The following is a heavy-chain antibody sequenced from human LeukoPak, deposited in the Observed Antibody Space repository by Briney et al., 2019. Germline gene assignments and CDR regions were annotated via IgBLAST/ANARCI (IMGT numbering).Heavy chain of an antibody. CDR1: GFTFSSYG. CDR2: FSGSGGST. D-gene: IGHD1-26*01. Sequence: GGSLRLSCAASGFTFSSYGMSWVRQAPGKGLEWVSSFSGSGGSTYYADSVKGRFTISRDNSKNTLYLQMNSLRAEDTAVYYCAKEGGSGSYYPDAFDIWGQGTMVTVSS. J-gene: IGHJ3*02. CDR3: AKEGGSGSYYPDAFDI. V-gene: IGHV3-23*01.